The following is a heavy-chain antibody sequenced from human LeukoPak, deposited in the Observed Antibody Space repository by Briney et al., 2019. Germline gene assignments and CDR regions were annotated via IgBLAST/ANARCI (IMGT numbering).Heavy chain of an antibody. J-gene: IGHJ5*02. CDR3: ARDRGAVAGTRGDNWFDH. D-gene: IGHD6-19*01. CDR2: INPSGGST. CDR1: GYTFTTYS. V-gene: IGHV1-46*01. Sequence: ASVKVSCKASGYTFTTYSITWGRQAPGQGVEWMGLINPSGGSTSYAQKFQGRVTMTRDTSTSTVYMELSSLRSEDTAVYYCARDRGAVAGTRGDNWFDHWGQGTLVTVSS.